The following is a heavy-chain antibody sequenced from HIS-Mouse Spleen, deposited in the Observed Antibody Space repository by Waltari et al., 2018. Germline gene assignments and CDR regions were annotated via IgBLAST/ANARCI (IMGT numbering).Heavy chain of an antibody. CDR2: IYHSGST. CDR3: ARSIVGATGAFDI. J-gene: IGHJ3*02. Sequence: QVQLQESGPGLVKPSETLSLTCTVSGYSISSGYYWGWIRKPPGKGLEWIVSIYHSGSTYYNPSLKSRVTISVDTSKNQFSLKLSSVTAADTAVYYCARSIVGATGAFDIWGQGTMVTVSS. V-gene: IGHV4-38-2*02. D-gene: IGHD1-26*01. CDR1: GYSISSGYY.